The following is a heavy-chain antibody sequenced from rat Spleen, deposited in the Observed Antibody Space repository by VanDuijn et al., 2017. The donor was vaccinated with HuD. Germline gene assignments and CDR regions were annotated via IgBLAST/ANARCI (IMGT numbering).Heavy chain of an antibody. CDR2: ITDTGGST. CDR3: TAGGGYWDY. V-gene: IGHV5-31*01. D-gene: IGHD1-11*01. Sequence: EVQLVESGGGLVQPGRSLKLSCVASGFTFNNYWMTWIRQGPGKGLEWDASITDTGGSTYYPDSVKGRVTISRDNAKSTLYLQMNSLRSEDTATYYCTAGGGYWDYWGQGVVVTVSS. CDR1: GFTFNNYW. J-gene: IGHJ2*01.